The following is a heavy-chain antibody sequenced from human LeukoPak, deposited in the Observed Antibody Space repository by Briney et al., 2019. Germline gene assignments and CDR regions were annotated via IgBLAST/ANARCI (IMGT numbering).Heavy chain of an antibody. V-gene: IGHV3-48*04. J-gene: IGHJ4*02. CDR3: ARASGDCSSPSCRRPFDY. D-gene: IGHD2-2*01. CDR2: VSSSSSTI. Sequence: GGSLRLSCAASGFTFSSYSMNWVRQAPGKGLEWVSYVSSSSSTIYHADSVKGRFTISGDNAKNSLYLQMNSLRAEDTAVYYCARASGDCSSPSCRRPFDYWGQGTLVTVSS. CDR1: GFTFSSYS.